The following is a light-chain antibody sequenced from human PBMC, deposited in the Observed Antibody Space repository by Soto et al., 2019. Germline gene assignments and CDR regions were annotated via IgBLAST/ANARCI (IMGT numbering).Light chain of an antibody. V-gene: IGLV2-23*01. CDR1: SSTVGGFNV. CDR2: EGI. CDR3: CSYVGATTYV. J-gene: IGLJ1*01. Sequence: QSVLTQPASVSGSPGQSITISCTGTSSTVGGFNVVSWYQQHPGKAPEVIIYEGIKRPSGVSNRFSGSNSGSTASLTISGLQAEDEADYYCCSYVGATTYVFGTGTK.